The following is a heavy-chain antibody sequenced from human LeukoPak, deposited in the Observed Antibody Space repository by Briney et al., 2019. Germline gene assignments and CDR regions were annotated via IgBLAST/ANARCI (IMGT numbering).Heavy chain of an antibody. V-gene: IGHV3-53*01. CDR1: GFTVSSNY. CDR3: ARLQPPKVGAWSYDAFDI. Sequence: GGSLRLSCAASGFTVSSNYMSWVRQAPGKGLEWVSVIYSGGSTYYADSVKGRFTISRDNSKNTLYLQMNSLRAEDTAVYYCARLQPPKVGAWSYDAFDIWGQGTMVTVSS. J-gene: IGHJ3*02. CDR2: IYSGGST. D-gene: IGHD1-26*01.